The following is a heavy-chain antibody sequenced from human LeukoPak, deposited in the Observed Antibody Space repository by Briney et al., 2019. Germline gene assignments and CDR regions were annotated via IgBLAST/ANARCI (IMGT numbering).Heavy chain of an antibody. V-gene: IGHV1-69*01. Sequence: ASVKVSCKASGGTFSSYAISWVRQAPGQGLEWMGGIIPIFGTANYAQKFQGRVTITADESTSTAYMELSSLRSDDTAVYYCARGRIVGADDAFDIWGQGTMVTVSS. CDR1: GGTFSSYA. D-gene: IGHD1-26*01. J-gene: IGHJ3*02. CDR3: ARGRIVGADDAFDI. CDR2: IIPIFGTA.